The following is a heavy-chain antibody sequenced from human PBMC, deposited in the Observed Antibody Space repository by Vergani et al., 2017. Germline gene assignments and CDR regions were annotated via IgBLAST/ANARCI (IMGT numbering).Heavy chain of an antibody. CDR1: GYTFTGYY. CDR2: INPNSGGT. D-gene: IGHD2-2*03. V-gene: IGHV1-2*02. Sequence: QVQLVQSGAEVKKPGASVKVSCKASGYTFTGYYMHWVRQAPGQGLEWMGWINPNSGGTNYAQKFQGRVTMTRDTSISTAYMELSRLRSDDTAVYYCARRVGYCSSNSWLNWFDPWGEGTLVTVSS. CDR3: ARRVGYCSSNSWLNWFDP. J-gene: IGHJ5*02.